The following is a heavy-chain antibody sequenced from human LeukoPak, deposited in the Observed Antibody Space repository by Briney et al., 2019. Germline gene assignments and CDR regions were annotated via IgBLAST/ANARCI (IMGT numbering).Heavy chain of an antibody. CDR2: IYSGEST. Sequence: SETLSLTCTVSGGSLSANYWIWMRQPAGKGLEYIGRIYSGESTNYNPSLKSRVTMSEDRSKNQFSLELTSVTAADTAVYYCARGYCSSTYCYSSMRGYYYYMDVWGKGITVTVSS. V-gene: IGHV4-4*07. J-gene: IGHJ6*03. CDR3: ARGYCSSTYCYSSMRGYYYYMDV. CDR1: GGSLSANY. D-gene: IGHD2-2*01.